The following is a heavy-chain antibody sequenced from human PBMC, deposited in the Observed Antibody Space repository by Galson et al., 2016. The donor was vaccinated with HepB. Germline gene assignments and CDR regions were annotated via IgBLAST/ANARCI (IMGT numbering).Heavy chain of an antibody. D-gene: IGHD6-19*01. CDR2: VYDSDYP. Sequence: LRLSCAASGFTVSRNYMGWVRQAPGKGLEWVSFVYDSDYPYYADSVRGRFTISEDHSKNTVYLQMNSLRVEDTAVYYCAGGLYSSGWPKGDFWGQGSLATVSS. CDR1: GFTVSRNY. J-gene: IGHJ4*02. V-gene: IGHV3-53*01. CDR3: AGGLYSSGWPKGDF.